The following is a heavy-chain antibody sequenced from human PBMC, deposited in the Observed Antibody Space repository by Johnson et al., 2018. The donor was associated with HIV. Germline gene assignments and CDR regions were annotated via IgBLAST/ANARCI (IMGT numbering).Heavy chain of an antibody. D-gene: IGHD1-26*01. CDR2: IGVTSDT. J-gene: IGHJ3*02. Sequence: VQLVESGGGVVRPGGSLRLSCAASGFTFSIYDMHWVRQTTGKGLEWVSAIGVTSDTYYPGSVKGRFTISRDNAKKSLYLQMNSLRAEDTAVYYCGKDDLGWELSHDDAFDIWGQGTMVTVSS. CDR1: GFTFSIYD. V-gene: IGHV3-13*01. CDR3: GKDDLGWELSHDDAFDI.